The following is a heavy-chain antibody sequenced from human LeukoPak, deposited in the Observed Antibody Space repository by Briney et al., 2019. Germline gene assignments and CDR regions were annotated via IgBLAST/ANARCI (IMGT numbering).Heavy chain of an antibody. J-gene: IGHJ4*02. CDR3: TRGTVRSSLDY. CDR2: ISYDGRNK. Sequence: GGSLRLSCAASGFTVSSKYMSWVRQAPGKGLEWVAVISYDGRNKYYADSVKGRSTISRDNSKNTLYLQMNSLRVEDTAVYYCTRGTVRSSLDYWGQGTLVTVSS. V-gene: IGHV3-30*03. D-gene: IGHD3-3*01. CDR1: GFTVSSKY.